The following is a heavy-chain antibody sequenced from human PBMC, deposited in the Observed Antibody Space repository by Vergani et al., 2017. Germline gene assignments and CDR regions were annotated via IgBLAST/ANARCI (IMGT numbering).Heavy chain of an antibody. CDR1: GFTFSNYG. D-gene: IGHD6-19*01. CDR2: IRYDGSNT. CDR3: ARDTVTGSRYFDY. J-gene: IGHJ4*02. V-gene: IGHV3-30*02. Sequence: QVQLVESGGGVVQPGGSLRLSCGASGFTFSNYGMHWVCQAPGKGLEWVTFIRYDGSNTYYADSVKGRFTISRDNSKNTLFLQMNSLRPEDTAVYYCARDTVTGSRYFDYWGQGTLVTVSS.